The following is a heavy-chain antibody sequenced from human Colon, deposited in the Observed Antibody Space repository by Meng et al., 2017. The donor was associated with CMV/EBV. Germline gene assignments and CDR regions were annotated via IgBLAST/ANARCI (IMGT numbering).Heavy chain of an antibody. D-gene: IGHD3-3*01. J-gene: IGHJ3*02. CDR2: ISAYNGNT. CDR3: ARGSSIFGGTHDAFDI. V-gene: IGHV1-18*01. Sequence: ASVKVSCKASGYTFTSYGISWVRQAPGQGLEWMGWISAYNGNTNYAQKLQGRVTMTTDTSTRTAYMELRSLRSDDTAVYYCARGSSIFGGTHDAFDIWGQGTMVTVSS. CDR1: GYTFTSYG.